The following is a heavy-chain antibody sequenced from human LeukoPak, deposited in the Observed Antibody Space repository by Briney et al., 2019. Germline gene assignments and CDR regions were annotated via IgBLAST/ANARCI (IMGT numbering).Heavy chain of an antibody. J-gene: IGHJ4*02. V-gene: IGHV3-7*01. CDR2: IKQDGSDK. CDR1: GFTFSDYY. D-gene: IGHD4/OR15-4a*01. Sequence: PGGSLRLSCAASGFTFSDYYMSWIRQAPGKGLEWLANIKQDGSDKQYVDSVKGRFTISRDNAKDSLSLQMNSLRVEDTAVYYCARDGPNKLGFESWGQGTLVTVSS. CDR3: ARDGPNKLGFES.